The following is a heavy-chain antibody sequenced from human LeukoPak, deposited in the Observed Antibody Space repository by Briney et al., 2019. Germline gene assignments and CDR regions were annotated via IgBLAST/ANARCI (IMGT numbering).Heavy chain of an antibody. CDR2: IIPIFGTS. J-gene: IGHJ3*02. V-gene: IGHV1-69*13. CDR1: GCTFTSYG. Sequence: SVKVSCKASGCTFTSYGISWVRQAPGQGLEWMGGIIPIFGTSNYAQNFQGRVTITADESTSTAYMELSSVRSEDTAVYYCARANYHDSSGYYHDAFDIWGQGTMVTVSS. D-gene: IGHD3-22*01. CDR3: ARANYHDSSGYYHDAFDI.